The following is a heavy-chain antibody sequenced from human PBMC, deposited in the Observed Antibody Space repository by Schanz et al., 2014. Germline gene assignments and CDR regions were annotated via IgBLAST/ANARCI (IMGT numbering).Heavy chain of an antibody. J-gene: IGHJ5*01. CDR2: IDPRGANT. CDR3: ARNYEWFES. V-gene: IGHV1-46*02. D-gene: IGHD3-16*01. CDR1: GKRYF. Sequence: QLQLVQSGAEVKKPGASVKISCGTFGKRYFIHWVRQAPGQGLEWMGMIDPRGANTTYAQKFQGRLSLTGDMSTRTLYLELRSLQSEDTAVYYCARNYEWFESWGQGTLVTVSS.